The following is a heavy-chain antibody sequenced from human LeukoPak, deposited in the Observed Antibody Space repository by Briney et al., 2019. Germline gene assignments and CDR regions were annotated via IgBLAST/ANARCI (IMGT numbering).Heavy chain of an antibody. CDR1: GFTFSGSA. D-gene: IGHD3-9*01. J-gene: IGHJ6*03. CDR2: IRSRANSYAT. CDR3: TRTSDILTGYTPREAYYYYYHMDV. Sequence: GGSLRLSCAASGFTFSGSAMHWVRQASGKGLEWVGRIRSRANSYATVYAASVKGRFTISRDDSKNTAYLQMNSLKTEDTAVYYCTRTSDILTGYTPREAYYYYYHMDVWGKGTTVTISS. V-gene: IGHV3-73*01.